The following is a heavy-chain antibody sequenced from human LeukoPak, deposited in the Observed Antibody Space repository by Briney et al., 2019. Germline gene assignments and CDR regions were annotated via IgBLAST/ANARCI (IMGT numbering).Heavy chain of an antibody. CDR3: AKRGYYYDSRVFHGFDY. Sequence: GGSLRLSCEGSAFIFSGHWMNWVRQTPGKGLEWVSGISGSGSDTYYADSVKGRFTISRDISKNTLYLQMNSLRAEDTAVYYCAKRGYYYDSRVFHGFDYWGQGTLVTVSS. CDR2: ISGSGSDT. J-gene: IGHJ4*02. CDR1: AFIFSGHW. D-gene: IGHD3-22*01. V-gene: IGHV3-23*01.